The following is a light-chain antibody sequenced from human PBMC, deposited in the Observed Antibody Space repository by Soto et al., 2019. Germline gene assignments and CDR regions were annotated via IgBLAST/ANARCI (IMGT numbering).Light chain of an antibody. CDR1: SSNIGAGFD. Sequence: QSVLTQPPSVSGAPGQRVTISCTGSSSNIGAGFDVHWYHQIAGTAPKLLIYDNHNRPSGVPDRFSGSKSGTSASLAITGLQAEDETDYYCQSYDSSLSGYVFGTGTKVTVL. CDR3: QSYDSSLSGYV. J-gene: IGLJ1*01. CDR2: DNH. V-gene: IGLV1-40*01.